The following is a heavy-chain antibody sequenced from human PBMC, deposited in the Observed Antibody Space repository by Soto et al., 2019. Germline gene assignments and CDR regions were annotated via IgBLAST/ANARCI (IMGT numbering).Heavy chain of an antibody. CDR1: GGSFSGYY. CDR3: ARGRFQLGGWFDP. Sequence: SETLSLTCAVYGGSFSGYYWSWIRQRPGQGLERIGEINHSGSTNYNPSLKSRVTISVDTSKNQFSLKLSSVTAAHTAVYYCARGRFQLGGWFDPWGQETLVTVSS. J-gene: IGHJ5*02. V-gene: IGHV4-34*01. D-gene: IGHD3-16*01. CDR2: INHSGST.